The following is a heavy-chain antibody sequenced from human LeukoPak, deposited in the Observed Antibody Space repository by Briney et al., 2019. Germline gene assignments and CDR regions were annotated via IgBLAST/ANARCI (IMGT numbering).Heavy chain of an antibody. J-gene: IGHJ3*02. V-gene: IGHV5-51*01. Sequence: RGESRKNSCEGSGYRFTGYWIGWVRQVSGRALEWVGIIYPADSDTRYSPSFQGLVTISADKSINTAYLQWSSLTASDSAIYYCASRPVLTGPRGAFDIWGQGTKVAVFS. CDR3: ASRPVLTGPRGAFDI. CDR2: IYPADSDT. CDR1: GYRFTGYW.